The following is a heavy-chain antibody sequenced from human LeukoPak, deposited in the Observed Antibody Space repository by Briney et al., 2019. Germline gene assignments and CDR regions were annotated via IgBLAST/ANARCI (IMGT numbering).Heavy chain of an antibody. D-gene: IGHD3-22*01. J-gene: IGHJ6*02. CDR1: GGSISSYY. CDR2: IYTSGST. V-gene: IGHV4-4*07. CDR3: ARDEYYYDSSGYYYYPYYYYGMDV. Sequence: SEVLSLTCTVSGGSISSYYWSWIRQPAGKGLEWIGRIYTSGSTNYNPSLKSRVTMSVDTSKNQFSLKLSSVTAADTAVYYCARDEYYYDSSGYYYYPYYYYGMDVWGQGTTVTVSS.